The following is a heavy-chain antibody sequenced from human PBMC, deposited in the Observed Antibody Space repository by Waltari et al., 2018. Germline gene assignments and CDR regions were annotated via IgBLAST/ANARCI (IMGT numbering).Heavy chain of an antibody. V-gene: IGHV3-20*04. CDR3: VRGSTGTIFDY. D-gene: IGHD1-7*01. CDR1: GFTFHDYG. CDR2: INWNGGRT. J-gene: IGHJ4*02. Sequence: EVQLVESGGGVVGPGGSLRLSCVVFGFTFHDYGMTWVRPVPGRGLEWVSGINWNGGRTRYTDSVKGRFTISRDNAKNSLYLQMNSLRAEDTALYYCVRGSTGTIFDYWGQGTLVTVSS.